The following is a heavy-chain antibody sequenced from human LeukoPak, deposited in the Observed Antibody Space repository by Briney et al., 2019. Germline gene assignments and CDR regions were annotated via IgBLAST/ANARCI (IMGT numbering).Heavy chain of an antibody. Sequence: PGGSLRLSCAASGFTFSSYAMHWVRQAPGKGLEWVAVISYDGSNKYYADSVKGRFTISRDNSKNTLYLQMNSLRAEDTAVYYCAKNRPLYGLPTLIAAAGMPAMGYMDVWGKGTTVTVSS. J-gene: IGHJ6*03. CDR3: AKNRPLYGLPTLIAAAGMPAMGYMDV. D-gene: IGHD6-13*01. V-gene: IGHV3-30-3*02. CDR1: GFTFSSYA. CDR2: ISYDGSNK.